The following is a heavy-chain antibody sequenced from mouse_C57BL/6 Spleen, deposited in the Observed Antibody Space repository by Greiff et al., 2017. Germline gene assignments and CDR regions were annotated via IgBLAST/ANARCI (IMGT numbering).Heavy chain of an antibody. Sequence: QVQLQQSGAELVRPGSSVKLSCKASGYTFTSYWMDWVKQRPGQGLEWIGNIYPSDSETHYNQKFKDKATLTVDKSSSTAYMQLSSLTSEDSAVYYCARRFYCKSASWYFDVWGTGTTVTVSS. CDR1: GYTFTSYW. V-gene: IGHV1-61*01. D-gene: IGHD2-1*01. CDR3: ARRFYCKSASWYFDV. J-gene: IGHJ1*03. CDR2: IYPSDSET.